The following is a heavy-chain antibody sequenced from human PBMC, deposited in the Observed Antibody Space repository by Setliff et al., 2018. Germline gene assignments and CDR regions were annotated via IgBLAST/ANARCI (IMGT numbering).Heavy chain of an antibody. CDR1: GFSFSSYA. CDR3: ARGRIPRIFGVALNWFDP. V-gene: IGHV3-64*01. J-gene: IGHJ5*02. Sequence: GGSLRLSCAASGFSFSSYAMHWVRQAPGKGLEYVSAISSNGGSTYYANSVKGRFTISRDNSKNTLYLQMGSLRAEDMAVYYCARGRIPRIFGVALNWFDPWGQGTLVTAPQ. D-gene: IGHD3-3*02. CDR2: ISSNGGST.